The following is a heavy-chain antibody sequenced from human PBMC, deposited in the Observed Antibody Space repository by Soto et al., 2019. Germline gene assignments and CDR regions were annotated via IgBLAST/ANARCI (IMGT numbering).Heavy chain of an antibody. CDR1: GFTFSSYA. CDR3: AKDAFWSGYYTLYYYYGMDV. J-gene: IGHJ6*02. D-gene: IGHD3-3*01. Sequence: RLSCAASGFTFSSYAMSWVRQAPGKGLEWVSAISGSGGSTYYADSVKGRFTISRDNSKNTLYMQMNSLRAEDTAVYYCAKDAFWSGYYTLYYYYGMDVGGQGTTVTV. CDR2: ISGSGGST. V-gene: IGHV3-23*01.